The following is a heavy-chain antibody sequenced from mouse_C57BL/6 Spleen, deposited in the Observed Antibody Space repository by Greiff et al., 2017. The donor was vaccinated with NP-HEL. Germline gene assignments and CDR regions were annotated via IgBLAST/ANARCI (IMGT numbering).Heavy chain of an antibody. CDR3: ARREGSNYEGYYFDY. CDR2: IDPSDSYT. V-gene: IGHV1-50*01. Sequence: VQLQQPGAELVKPGASVKLSCKASGYTFTSYWMQWVKQRPGQGLEWIGEIDPSDSYTNYNQKFKGKATLTVDTSSSTAYMQLSSLTSEDSAVYYCARREGSNYEGYYFDYWGQGTTLTVSS. D-gene: IGHD2-5*01. CDR1: GYTFTSYW. J-gene: IGHJ2*01.